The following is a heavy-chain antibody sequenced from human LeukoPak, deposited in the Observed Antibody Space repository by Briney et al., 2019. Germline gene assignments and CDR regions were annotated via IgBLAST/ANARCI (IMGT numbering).Heavy chain of an antibody. CDR1: SGSISSYY. Sequence: SETLSLTCTVSSGSISSYYWSWIRQPPGKGLEWIGYIYYSGSTNYNPSLKSRVTISVDTSKNQFSLKLSSVTAADTAVYYCARVPQSYYDFWSGYSSYWYFDLWGRGTLVTVSS. CDR3: ARVPQSYYDFWSGYSSYWYFDL. CDR2: IYYSGST. V-gene: IGHV4-59*01. J-gene: IGHJ2*01. D-gene: IGHD3-3*01.